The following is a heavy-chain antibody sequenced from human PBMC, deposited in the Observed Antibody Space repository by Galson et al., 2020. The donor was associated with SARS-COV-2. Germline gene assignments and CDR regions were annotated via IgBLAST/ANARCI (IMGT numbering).Heavy chain of an antibody. V-gene: IGHV4-59*01. CDR3: ARDPAPLYGDNYYYGRDV. Sequence: SQTLSLTCSVSDGPISSYYWSWIRQPPGKGLEWIGYISYSGSTKYNPSLRSRVTISVDMSKNQFSLKLSSVTAADTAVYYCARDPAPLYGDNYYYGRDVWGRGTTVTVSS. CDR2: ISYSGST. D-gene: IGHD4-17*01. J-gene: IGHJ6*02. CDR1: DGPISSYY.